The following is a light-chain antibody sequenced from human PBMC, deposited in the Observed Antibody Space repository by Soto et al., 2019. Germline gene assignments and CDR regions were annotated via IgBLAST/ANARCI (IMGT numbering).Light chain of an antibody. J-gene: IGLJ1*01. CDR3: SSYTSSSTYV. CDR2: EVS. Sequence: QSVLTQPASVSGSPGQSITISCTGTSSDVGGYNYVSWYQQHPGKAPKLMIYEVSNRPSGVSNRFSGSKSGNTASLTISGLQAEDVADYYCSSYTSSSTYVFGTGTNLTVL. V-gene: IGLV2-14*01. CDR1: SSDVGGYNY.